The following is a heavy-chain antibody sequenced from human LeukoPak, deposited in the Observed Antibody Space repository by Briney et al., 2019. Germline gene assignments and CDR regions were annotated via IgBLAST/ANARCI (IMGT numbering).Heavy chain of an antibody. V-gene: IGHV3-23*01. CDR2: ISDSGGST. CDR3: AGRRVLDASFDY. Sequence: PGGSLRLSCAASGFTFSIYAMSWVRQAPGKGLEWVSAISDSGGSTYYADSVKGRFTISRDNSKNTLYLQMNSLRAEDTAVYYCAGRRVLDASFDYWGQGTLVTVSS. D-gene: IGHD3-16*01. J-gene: IGHJ4*02. CDR1: GFTFSIYA.